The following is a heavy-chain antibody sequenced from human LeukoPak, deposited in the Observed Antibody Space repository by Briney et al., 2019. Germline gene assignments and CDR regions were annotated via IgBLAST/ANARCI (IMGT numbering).Heavy chain of an antibody. D-gene: IGHD6-6*01. CDR2: IRMTGSDT. V-gene: IGHV3-23*01. J-gene: IGHJ4*02. CDR1: GFTFSGFG. CDR3: AKQRLGNIDY. Sequence: GGSLRLSCAASGFTFSGFGMNWVRQAPGKGLEWVSSIRMTGSDTYYADSVKGRFTISRDDSKNTLYLQMNALRAEDTAVYYCAKQRLGNIDYWGQGTLVTVSS.